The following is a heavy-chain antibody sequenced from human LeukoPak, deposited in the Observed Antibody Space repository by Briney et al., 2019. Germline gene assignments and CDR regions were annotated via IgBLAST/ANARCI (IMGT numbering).Heavy chain of an antibody. Sequence: ASVKVSCKASTYTFTNYHIHWVRQAPVHGLEWMGLINPSSGYTTYAQKFQGRVTMTRDTPTSTAYMELNSLRSEDTAVYYCVFPGGDYVYFDYWGLGTLVTVSS. J-gene: IGHJ4*02. CDR3: VFPGGDYVYFDY. CDR2: INPSSGYT. D-gene: IGHD4-17*01. V-gene: IGHV1-46*01. CDR1: TYTFTNYH.